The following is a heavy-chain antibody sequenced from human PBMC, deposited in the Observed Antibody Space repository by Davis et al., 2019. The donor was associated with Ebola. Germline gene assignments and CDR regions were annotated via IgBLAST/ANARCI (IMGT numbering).Heavy chain of an antibody. D-gene: IGHD3-22*01. CDR3: AKYGDYYDSSGVGDY. J-gene: IGHJ4*02. CDR1: GFTFSSYA. V-gene: IGHV3-23*01. Sequence: GESLKISCAASGFTFSSYAMSWVRQAPGKGLEWVSAISGSGGSTYYADSVKGRFTISRDNSKNTLYLQMNSLRAEDTAVYYCAKYGDYYDSSGVGDYWGQGTLVTVSS. CDR2: ISGSGGST.